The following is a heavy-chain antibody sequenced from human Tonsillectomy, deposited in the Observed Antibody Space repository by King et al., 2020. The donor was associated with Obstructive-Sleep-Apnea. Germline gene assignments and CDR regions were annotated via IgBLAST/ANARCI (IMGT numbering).Heavy chain of an antibody. Sequence: LQLQESGPGLVKPSETLSLTCTVSGGSISSSSYYWGWIRQPPGKGLEWIGSIYYSGSTYYNPSLKSRVTISLDTSKNQFSLKLTSVTAADTAVYYCAKDGYYDSSGYFPWGQGTLVTVSS. V-gene: IGHV4-39*07. D-gene: IGHD3-22*01. CDR1: GGSISSSSYY. CDR2: IYYSGST. CDR3: AKDGYYDSSGYFP. J-gene: IGHJ5*02.